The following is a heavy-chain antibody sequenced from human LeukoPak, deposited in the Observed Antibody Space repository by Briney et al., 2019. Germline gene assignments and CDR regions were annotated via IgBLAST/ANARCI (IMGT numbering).Heavy chain of an antibody. CDR3: AKIAGGIQDY. CDR1: GFTFSTYA. D-gene: IGHD3-16*01. Sequence: VGCLRLSCAASGFTFSTYAMSWVRQAPGKGLQWVSSTSFNGGTTYYADYVKGRFTMSRDNSKTTLYLQMNGLRAEDTAEYYCAKIAGGIQDYWGQGTLVTVSS. V-gene: IGHV3-23*01. CDR2: TSFNGGTT. J-gene: IGHJ4*02.